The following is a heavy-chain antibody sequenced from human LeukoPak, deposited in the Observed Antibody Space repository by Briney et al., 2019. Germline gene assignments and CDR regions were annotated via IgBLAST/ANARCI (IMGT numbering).Heavy chain of an antibody. CDR2: IYWNDDK. CDR3: AHTVQGYCSSTSCLDAFDI. Sequence: SGPTLVKPTQTLTLTCTFSGFSLSTSGVGVGWIRQPPGKALEWLALIYWNDDKRYSPSLKSRLTITKDTSKNQVVLTMTNMDPVDTATYYCAHTVQGYCSSTSCLDAFDIWGRGTMVTVSS. V-gene: IGHV2-5*01. J-gene: IGHJ3*02. D-gene: IGHD2-2*01. CDR1: GFSLSTSGVG.